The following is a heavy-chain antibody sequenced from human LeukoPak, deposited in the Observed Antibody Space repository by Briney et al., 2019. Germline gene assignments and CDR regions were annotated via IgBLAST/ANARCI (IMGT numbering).Heavy chain of an antibody. CDR1: GVSISSSNSY. J-gene: IGHJ3*02. D-gene: IGHD3-9*01. CDR3: ARHGDVLRYFDWSDLGAFDI. V-gene: IGHV4-39*01. CDR2: IYYSGST. Sequence: SETLSLTCTVSGVSISSSNSYWGWIRQPPGKGLEWIGSIYYSGSTYYNPSLKSRVTISVDTSKNQFSLKLSSVTAADTAVYYCARHGDVLRYFDWSDLGAFDIWGQGTMVTVSS.